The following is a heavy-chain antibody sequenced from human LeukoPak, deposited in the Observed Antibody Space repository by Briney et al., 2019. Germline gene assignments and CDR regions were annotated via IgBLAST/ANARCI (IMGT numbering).Heavy chain of an antibody. Sequence: GGSLRLSCAASGFTFSRNVMHWVRQAPGEGLEGVAVISYDGSNKYYADSVKDRFSISRDNSKNTLYLQMNSLRAEDTAVYYCAQDRGAVAGRIDYWGQGTLVTVSS. CDR1: GFTFSRNV. D-gene: IGHD6-19*01. J-gene: IGHJ4*02. CDR2: ISYDGSNK. V-gene: IGHV3-30*18. CDR3: AQDRGAVAGRIDY.